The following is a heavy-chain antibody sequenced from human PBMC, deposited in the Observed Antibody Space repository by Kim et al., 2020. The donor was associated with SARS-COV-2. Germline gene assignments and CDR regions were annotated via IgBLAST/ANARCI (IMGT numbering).Heavy chain of an antibody. CDR1: GYKFTSYA. CDR3: ARDIGATRAVAGHFDS. D-gene: IGHD6-19*01. J-gene: IGHJ4*02. Sequence: ASVKVSCKASGYKFTSYALSWMRQAPGQGLQWLGWINTHTGEATYAPAFAGRFVFSLDTSISTAFLQINSLQSADTGLYYCARDIGATRAVAGHFDSWGQ. CDR2: INTHTGEA. V-gene: IGHV7-4-1*02.